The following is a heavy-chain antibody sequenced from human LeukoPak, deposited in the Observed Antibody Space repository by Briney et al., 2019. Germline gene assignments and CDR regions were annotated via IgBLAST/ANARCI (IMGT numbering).Heavy chain of an antibody. D-gene: IGHD3-10*01. CDR1: GGSISSSSYY. V-gene: IGHV4-39*01. CDR2: IYYSGNT. J-gene: IGHJ4*02. Sequence: SETLSLTCTASGGSISSSSYYWGWIRQPPGKGLEWIGNIYYSGNTYYNSSLKSRVTISVDTSKNQFSLKLSSVTAADTAVYYCARPFFGSGRLDYWGQGTLVTVSS. CDR3: ARPFFGSGRLDY.